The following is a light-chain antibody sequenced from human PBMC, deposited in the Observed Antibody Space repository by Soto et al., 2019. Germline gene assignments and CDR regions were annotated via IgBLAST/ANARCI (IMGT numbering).Light chain of an antibody. V-gene: IGKV1-39*01. CDR2: AAS. J-gene: IGKJ2*01. CDR1: QSISSY. CDR3: QQSYSTPPYT. Sequence: DIPMTQSPSSLSASVGDRVTITCRASQSISSYLNWYQQKPGKAPKLLIYAASSLQSGVPSRFSGSGSGTDSTLTISSLQPEDFATYYCQQSYSTPPYTFGQGTKLEIK.